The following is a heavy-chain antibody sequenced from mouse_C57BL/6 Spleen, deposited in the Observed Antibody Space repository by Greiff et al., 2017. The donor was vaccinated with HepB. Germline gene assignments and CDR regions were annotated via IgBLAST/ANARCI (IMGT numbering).Heavy chain of an antibody. J-gene: IGHJ2*01. CDR3: ARGEVYDYDLFDY. Sequence: QVQLKQPGTELVKPGASVKLSCKASGYTFTSYWMHWVKQRPGQGLEWIGNINPSNGGTNYNEKFKSKATLTVDKSSSTAYMQLSSLTSEDSAVYYCARGEVYDYDLFDYWGQGTTLTVSS. CDR1: GYTFTSYW. V-gene: IGHV1-53*01. D-gene: IGHD2-4*01. CDR2: INPSNGGT.